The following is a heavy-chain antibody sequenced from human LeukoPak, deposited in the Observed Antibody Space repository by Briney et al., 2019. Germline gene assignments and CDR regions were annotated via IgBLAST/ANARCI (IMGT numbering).Heavy chain of an antibody. D-gene: IGHD5-18*01. CDR2: INSDGSIT. J-gene: IGHJ6*02. Sequence: GGSLRLSCIASGFTFSDYWMRWVRQAPGKGLVWVSHINSDGSITSYADSVKGRFTISRDNAKNTLYLQMNSLRAEDTAVYYCARDAVDTANAVWGQGTTVTVSS. CDR1: GFTFSDYW. CDR3: ARDAVDTANAV. V-gene: IGHV3-74*01.